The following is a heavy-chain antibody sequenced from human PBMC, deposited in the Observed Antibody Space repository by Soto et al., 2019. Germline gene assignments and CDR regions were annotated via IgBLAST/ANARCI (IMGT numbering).Heavy chain of an antibody. CDR1: GGSISSYY. CDR2: IYYSGST. CDR3: ARLLPGDDLAACWYFDL. J-gene: IGHJ2*01. Sequence: QVQLQESGPGLVKPSETLSLTCTVSGGSISSYYWSWIRQPPGKGLDWIGYIYYSGSTAYNPSLKSRLTISVDTSKNQDSLKLNSATDADTAVYFCARLLPGDDLAACWYFDLWGRGTLVTVSS. D-gene: IGHD7-27*01. V-gene: IGHV4-59*01.